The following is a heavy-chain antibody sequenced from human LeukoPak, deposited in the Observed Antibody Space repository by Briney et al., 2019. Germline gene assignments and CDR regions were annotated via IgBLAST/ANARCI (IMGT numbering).Heavy chain of an antibody. CDR1: GFIFNSYG. V-gene: IGHV3-30*18. Sequence: SGGSLRLSCAASGFIFNSYGFHLVRQAPGKGLEWVAVISYDGSNKYYADSVKGRFIISRDSSKNTLYLQMNSLRAEDTAVYYCAKDTSRYSSNYGMDVWGQGTTVTVSS. J-gene: IGHJ6*02. CDR2: ISYDGSNK. CDR3: AKDTSRYSSNYGMDV. D-gene: IGHD6-19*01.